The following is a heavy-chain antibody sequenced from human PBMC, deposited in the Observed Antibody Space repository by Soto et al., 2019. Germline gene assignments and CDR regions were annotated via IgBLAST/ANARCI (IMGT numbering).Heavy chain of an antibody. V-gene: IGHV1-18*04. CDR2: ISAYNGNT. D-gene: IGHD3-22*01. CDR1: GYTFTSYC. Sequence: ASVKVSCKPSGYTFTSYCISWVRQAPGQGLECMGWISAYNGNTNYAQKLQGRVTMTTDTSTGTAYMELRSLRSDDTAVYYCARPLGYDPTRSRYYYYYGMDVWGQGTTVTVSS. J-gene: IGHJ6*02. CDR3: ARPLGYDPTRSRYYYYYGMDV.